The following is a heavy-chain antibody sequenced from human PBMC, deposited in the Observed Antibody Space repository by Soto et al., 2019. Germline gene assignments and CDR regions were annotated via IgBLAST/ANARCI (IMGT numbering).Heavy chain of an antibody. V-gene: IGHV1-3*01. Sequence: GASVKVSCKASGYTFTSYAMHWVRQAPGQRLEWMGWINAGNGNTKYSQKFQGRVTITRDTSASTAYMELSSLRSEDTAVYYCARKGKYCTNGVCYIGFGDVWGKGTTVTVSS. D-gene: IGHD2-8*01. CDR1: GYTFTSYA. CDR3: ARKGKYCTNGVCYIGFGDV. CDR2: INAGNGNT. J-gene: IGHJ6*04.